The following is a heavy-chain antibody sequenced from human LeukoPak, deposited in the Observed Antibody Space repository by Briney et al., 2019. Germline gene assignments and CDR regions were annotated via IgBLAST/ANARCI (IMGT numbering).Heavy chain of an antibody. Sequence: VKVSCKASGGTFSSYAISWVRQAPGQGLEWMGRIVPILGIANYAQKFQGRVTITADKSTSTAYMELSSLRSEDTAVYYCARDGSGSSWYGYARPHGMVVWGQGTTVIVSS. D-gene: IGHD6-13*01. CDR2: IVPILGIA. CDR3: ARDGSGSSWYGYARPHGMVV. V-gene: IGHV1-69*04. J-gene: IGHJ6*02. CDR1: GGTFSSYA.